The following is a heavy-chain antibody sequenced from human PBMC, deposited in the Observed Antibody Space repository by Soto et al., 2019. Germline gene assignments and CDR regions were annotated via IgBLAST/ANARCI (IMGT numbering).Heavy chain of an antibody. CDR2: ISYDGSNK. Sequence: QVQLVESGGGVVQPGRSLRLSCAASGFTFSSYGMHWVRQAPGKGLEWEAVISYDGSNKYYADSVKGRFTISRDNSKNKLYLKMNSLRAEDTAVYYCAKEGYSYGYHFDYWGQVTLVTVSS. J-gene: IGHJ4*02. D-gene: IGHD5-18*01. CDR3: AKEGYSYGYHFDY. V-gene: IGHV3-30*18. CDR1: GFTFSSYG.